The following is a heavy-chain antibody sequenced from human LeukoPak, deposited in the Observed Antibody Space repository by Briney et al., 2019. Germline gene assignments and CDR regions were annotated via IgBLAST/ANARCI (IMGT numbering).Heavy chain of an antibody. CDR1: GYTFTGYY. Sequence: ASVKVSCKASGYTFTGYYMHWVRQAPGQGLEWMGWINPNSGGTNYAQKFQGRVTMTRDTSISTAYMELSRLRSDDTAVYYCARKAVAGNLFDYWGRGTLVTVSS. D-gene: IGHD6-19*01. J-gene: IGHJ4*02. CDR3: ARKAVAGNLFDY. V-gene: IGHV1-2*02. CDR2: INPNSGGT.